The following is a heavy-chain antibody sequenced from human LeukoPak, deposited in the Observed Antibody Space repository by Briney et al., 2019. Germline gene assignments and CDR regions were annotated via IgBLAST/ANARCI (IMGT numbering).Heavy chain of an antibody. V-gene: IGHV3-23*01. D-gene: IGHD1-7*01. CDR3: ARGLRITGTDYYFDY. CDR1: GFSFNTYA. CDR2: ISNTGGST. J-gene: IGHJ4*02. Sequence: SGGSLRLSCAASGFSFNTYAMSWVRQAPGKGLEWVSAISNTGGSTYYADSVKGRFTISRDKSKNTLSLQMNSLRAEDTAVYYCARGLRITGTDYYFDYWGQGTLVTVSS.